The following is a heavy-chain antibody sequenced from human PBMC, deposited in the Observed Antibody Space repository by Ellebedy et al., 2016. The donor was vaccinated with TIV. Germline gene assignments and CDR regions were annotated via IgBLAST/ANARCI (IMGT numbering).Heavy chain of an antibody. Sequence: ASVKVSCKASGYTFASYYMHWVRQAPGQGLEWMGGIIPMFDTENYALKFQGRVTMTADKSTDTAYMELSSLRSEDTAIYYCARDPDCTSTSCLTGRYFDVWGRGTLVTVSS. J-gene: IGHJ2*01. V-gene: IGHV1-69*06. CDR1: GYTFASYY. D-gene: IGHD2-2*01. CDR3: ARDPDCTSTSCLTGRYFDV. CDR2: IIPMFDTE.